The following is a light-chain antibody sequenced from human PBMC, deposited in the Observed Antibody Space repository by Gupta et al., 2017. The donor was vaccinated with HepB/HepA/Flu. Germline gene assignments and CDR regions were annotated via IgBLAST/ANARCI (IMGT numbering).Light chain of an antibody. Sequence: QSVLTQPPSVSAAPGQKGTISCTGSSSNIGNNYVSWYQQLPGTAPKLLIYENNKRPSGIPDRFSGSKSGTSATLGITGLQTGDEADYYCGTWDSSLSAAVVFGGGTKLTVL. CDR3: GTWDSSLSAAVV. CDR1: SSNIGNNY. V-gene: IGLV1-51*02. CDR2: ENN. J-gene: IGLJ2*01.